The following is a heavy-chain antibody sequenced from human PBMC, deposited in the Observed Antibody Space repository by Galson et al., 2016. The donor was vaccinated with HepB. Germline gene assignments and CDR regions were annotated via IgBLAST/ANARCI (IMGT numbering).Heavy chain of an antibody. CDR2: INPDNGNT. Sequence: SVKVSCKASGYTFTTYSMHWVRQAPGQRPEWMGWINPDNGNTNYAQRFRGRVTITRDTSASTVYMELSSLRSEDTAVYYCARDLGYGEYQFDYWGQGTLVTVSS. J-gene: IGHJ4*02. V-gene: IGHV1-3*01. CDR1: GYTFTTYS. D-gene: IGHD4-17*01. CDR3: ARDLGYGEYQFDY.